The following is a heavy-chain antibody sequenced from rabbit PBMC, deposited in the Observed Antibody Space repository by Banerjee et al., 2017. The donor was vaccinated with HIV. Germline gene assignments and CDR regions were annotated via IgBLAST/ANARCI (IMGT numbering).Heavy chain of an antibody. CDR3: ARNYVNAFDP. D-gene: IGHD1-1*01. J-gene: IGHJ2*01. Sequence: LEWIACIDTSNGDTDYANWPKGRFTISKTSSTTVTLQMTSLTAADTATYFCARNYVNAFDPWGQGTLVTVS. CDR2: IDTSNGDT. V-gene: IGHV1S40*01.